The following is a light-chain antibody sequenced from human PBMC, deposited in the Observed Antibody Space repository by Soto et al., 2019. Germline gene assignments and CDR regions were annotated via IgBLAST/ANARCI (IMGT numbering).Light chain of an antibody. J-gene: IGKJ4*01. CDR1: QSITTW. V-gene: IGKV1-5*01. CDR2: DAS. CDR3: QQYDKYPLS. Sequence: DIQMTQSPSTLSASVGDRVTITCRASQSITTWLAWYQQKPGKAPKLLIYDASSLESGVPSRFSGSGSGTEFTLTISSRQPDDFASYYCQQYDKYPLSFCGGTSVDIK.